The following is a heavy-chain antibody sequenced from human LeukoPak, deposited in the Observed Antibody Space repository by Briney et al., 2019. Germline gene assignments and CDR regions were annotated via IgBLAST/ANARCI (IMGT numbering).Heavy chain of an antibody. CDR2: ISSSGSTI. V-gene: IGHV3-48*03. J-gene: IGHJ4*02. D-gene: IGHD3-10*01. CDR3: SRGGYGELFSY. CDR1: GFTFSSYE. Sequence: GGSLRLSCAASGFTFSSYEMNWVRQAPGKGLEWVSYISSSGSTIYYADSVKGRFTISRDNAKNSLYLQMNSLRGEDTAVYYCSRGGYGELFSYWGQGTLVTVSS.